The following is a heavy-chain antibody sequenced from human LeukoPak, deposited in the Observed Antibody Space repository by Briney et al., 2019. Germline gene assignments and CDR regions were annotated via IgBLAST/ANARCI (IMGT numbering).Heavy chain of an antibody. V-gene: IGHV4-39*07. CDR2: IYYSGST. CDR3: ARISKTAYYYDSSGYSGAFDI. Sequence: PSETLSLTCTVSGGSISSSSYYWGWIRQPPGKGLEWIGSIYYSGSTYYNPSLKSRVTISVDTSKNQFSLKLSSVTAADTAVYYCARISKTAYYYDSSGYSGAFDIWGQGTAVTVSS. CDR1: GGSISSSSYY. D-gene: IGHD3-22*01. J-gene: IGHJ3*02.